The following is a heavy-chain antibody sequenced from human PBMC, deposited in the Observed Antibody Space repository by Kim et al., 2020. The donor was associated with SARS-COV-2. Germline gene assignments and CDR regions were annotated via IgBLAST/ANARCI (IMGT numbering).Heavy chain of an antibody. CDR3: AKTYSSSRWGSPEYFQH. D-gene: IGHD6-13*01. J-gene: IGHJ1*01. Sequence: VKGRFNIYRDNSKNTLYLQMNSLRAEDTAVYYCAKTYSSSRWGSPEYFQHWGQGTLVTVSS. V-gene: IGHV3-23*01.